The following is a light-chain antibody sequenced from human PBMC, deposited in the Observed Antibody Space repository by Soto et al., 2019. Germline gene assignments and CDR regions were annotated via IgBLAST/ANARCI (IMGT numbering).Light chain of an antibody. CDR2: DAF. CDR3: QQRSSWPPA. Sequence: DIVLTQSPATLSLSPGERATLSCRASQSISTSLARYQQKPGQAPRLLINDAFNRATGIPARFSGSGSGTDFTLTISSLEPEDFAVYYCQQRSSWPPAFGQGTKVEI. V-gene: IGKV3-11*01. J-gene: IGKJ1*01. CDR1: QSISTS.